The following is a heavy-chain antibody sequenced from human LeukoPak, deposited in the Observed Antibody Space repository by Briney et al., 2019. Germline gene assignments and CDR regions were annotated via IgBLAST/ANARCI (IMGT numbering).Heavy chain of an antibody. CDR2: IYYSGST. V-gene: IGHV4-39*01. D-gene: IGHD3-22*01. CDR1: GGSISSSSYY. Sequence: SETLSLTCTVSGGSISSSSYYWGWIRQPPGKGLEWIGSIYYSGSTYYNPSLKSRVTISVDTSKNQFSLRLSSVTVADTAVYYCARGFRPLYDSSGYFGFLHWGQGTLVTVSS. J-gene: IGHJ1*01. CDR3: ARGFRPLYDSSGYFGFLH.